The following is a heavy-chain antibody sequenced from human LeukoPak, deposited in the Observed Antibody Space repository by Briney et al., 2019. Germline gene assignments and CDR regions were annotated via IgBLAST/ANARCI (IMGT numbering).Heavy chain of an antibody. Sequence: GGSLRLSCAASGFTSATYVMSWVRHPPGKGLEWVSGISGSGERTYYADSVKGRFSISRDNSEKTVFLQMSSLRAEDTALYYCVRYTADYRAFDMWGQGTMVSVSS. D-gene: IGHD4-11*01. V-gene: IGHV3-23*01. CDR3: VRYTADYRAFDM. J-gene: IGHJ3*02. CDR2: ISGSGERT. CDR1: GFTSATYV.